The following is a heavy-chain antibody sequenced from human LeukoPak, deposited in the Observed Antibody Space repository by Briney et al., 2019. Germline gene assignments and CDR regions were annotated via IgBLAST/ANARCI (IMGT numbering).Heavy chain of an antibody. CDR2: ISSSSTYI. V-gene: IGHV3-21*01. CDR1: GFTFSSNS. D-gene: IGHD3-10*01. Sequence: GGSLRLSCAASGFTFSSNSMNWVRQAPGKGLEWVSSISSSSTYIYYADSVKGRFTISRDNAKNSLYLQMNSLRAEDTAVYYCATDRGGSAYFDYWGQGTLVTVSS. CDR3: ATDRGGSAYFDY. J-gene: IGHJ4*02.